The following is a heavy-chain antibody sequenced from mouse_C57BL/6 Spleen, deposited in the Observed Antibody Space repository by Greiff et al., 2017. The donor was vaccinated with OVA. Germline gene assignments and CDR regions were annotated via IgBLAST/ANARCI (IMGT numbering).Heavy chain of an antibody. CDR3: ARLLTSSGYPAWFAY. D-gene: IGHD3-2*02. Sequence: DVKLVESGGDLVKPGGSLKLSCAASGFTFSSYGMSWVRQTPDKRLEWVATISSGGSYTYYPDSVKGRFPISRDNAKNTLYLQMSSLKSEDTAMYYDARLLTSSGYPAWFAYWGQGTLVTVSA. CDR2: ISSGGSYT. CDR1: GFTFSSYG. J-gene: IGHJ3*01. V-gene: IGHV5-6*02.